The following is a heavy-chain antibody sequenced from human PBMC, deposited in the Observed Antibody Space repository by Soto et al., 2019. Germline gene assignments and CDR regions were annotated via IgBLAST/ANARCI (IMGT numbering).Heavy chain of an antibody. Sequence: GGSLRLSCAASGFTFSSYGMHWVRQAPGKGLEWVAVIWYDGSNKYYADSVKGRFTISRDNSKNTLYLQMNSLRAEDTAVYYCARDGLVSETLDYWGQGTLVTVSS. D-gene: IGHD3-22*01. CDR3: ARDGLVSETLDY. CDR1: GFTFSSYG. CDR2: IWYDGSNK. V-gene: IGHV3-33*01. J-gene: IGHJ4*02.